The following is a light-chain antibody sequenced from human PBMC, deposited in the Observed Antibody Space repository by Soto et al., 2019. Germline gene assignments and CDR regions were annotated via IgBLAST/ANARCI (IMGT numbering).Light chain of an antibody. V-gene: IGLV2-23*03. Sequence: QSVLTQPASVSGSPGQSITISCTGTSSDVGSYNLVSWYQQHPGKAPKLMIYEGSKRPSGVYNRFSGSKSGNTASLTISGLQDEDEADYYCCSYAGSSTFLYVFGTGSKLTVL. CDR3: CSYAGSSTFLYV. J-gene: IGLJ1*01. CDR2: EGS. CDR1: SSDVGSYNL.